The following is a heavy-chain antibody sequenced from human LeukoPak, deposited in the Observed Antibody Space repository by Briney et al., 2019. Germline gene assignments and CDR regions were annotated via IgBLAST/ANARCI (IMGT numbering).Heavy chain of an antibody. Sequence: ASVKVSCKASGYTFTSYGISWVRQAPGQGLEWMGWISAYNGNTNYAQKLQGRVTMTTDTSTSTAYMELRSLRSETTAVYYWARDVMRAGDQISVDYWGQGTLVTVSS. D-gene: IGHD3-10*01. V-gene: IGHV1-18*01. CDR1: GYTFTSYG. J-gene: IGHJ4*02. CDR2: ISAYNGNT. CDR3: ARDVMRAGDQISVDY.